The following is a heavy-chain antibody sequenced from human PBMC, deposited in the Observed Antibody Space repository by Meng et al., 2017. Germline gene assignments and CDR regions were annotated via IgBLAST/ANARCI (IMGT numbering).Heavy chain of an antibody. CDR1: GFTFSSYA. CDR2: ISYDGTNT. V-gene: IGHV3-30*04. J-gene: IGHJ4*02. D-gene: IGHD6-13*01. Sequence: GESLKISCAASGFTFSSYAMHWVRQAPGKGLEWVALISYDGTNTYYADSVKGRFTISRDNSKNTLYLQMNSLRAEDTAVYYCARVRYSSSWYAFDYWGQGTLVTVSS. CDR3: ARVRYSSSWYAFDY.